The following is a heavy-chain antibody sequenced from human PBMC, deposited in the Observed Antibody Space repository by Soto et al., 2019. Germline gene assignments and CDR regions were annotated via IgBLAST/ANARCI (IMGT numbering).Heavy chain of an antibody. Sequence: QVQLVESGGGVFQPGTSLRLSCAASGFTFSRHGMHWVRQTPGKGLEWLAVILNDASGHWYADSVKGRFTISRDNFENSLYLQMNGIRLEDTAMYYCARDDDYPDNGFDYWGKGTLVTVSS. J-gene: IGHJ4*02. CDR3: ARDDDYPDNGFDY. V-gene: IGHV3-33*01. D-gene: IGHD4-17*01. CDR2: ILNDASGH. CDR1: GFTFSRHG.